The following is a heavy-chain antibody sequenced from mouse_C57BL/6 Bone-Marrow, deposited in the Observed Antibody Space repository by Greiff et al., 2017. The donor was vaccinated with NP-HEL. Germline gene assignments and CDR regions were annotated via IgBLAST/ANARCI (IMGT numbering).Heavy chain of an antibody. J-gene: IGHJ3*01. D-gene: IGHD1-1*01. V-gene: IGHV14-3*01. CDR3: TRQGERCLRGDWFAY. CDR2: IDPANGTT. Sequence: VQLQQSVAELVRPGASVKLSCTASGFNIKNTYMHWVKQRPEQGLEWIGRIDPANGTTKYAPKVQGQATITADTSSNTAYLQLNSLTSEDTAIYYCTRQGERCLRGDWFAYGGRGTLVTVSA. CDR1: GFNIKNTY.